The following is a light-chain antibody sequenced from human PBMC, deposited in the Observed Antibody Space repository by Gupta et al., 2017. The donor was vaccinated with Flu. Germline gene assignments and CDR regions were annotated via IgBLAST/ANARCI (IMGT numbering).Light chain of an antibody. J-gene: IGKJ5*01. CDR2: DAS. CDR1: QSVTRY. Sequence: SQANLSLYPGERATLSCRASQSVTRYLAWYQQKPGQAPRLLIFDASNRATGIPARFSGSGSGTEFTLTIDSLEPEDFAVYYCQQRSSGPTFGQGTRLEIK. CDR3: QQRSSGPT. V-gene: IGKV3-11*01.